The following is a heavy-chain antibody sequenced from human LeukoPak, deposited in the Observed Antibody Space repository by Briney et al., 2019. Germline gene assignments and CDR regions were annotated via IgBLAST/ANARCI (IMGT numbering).Heavy chain of an antibody. CDR2: ISYDGSNK. V-gene: IGHV3-30-3*01. J-gene: IGHJ6*02. D-gene: IGHD5-18*01. Sequence: GRSLRLSCAASGFTFSSYAMHWVRQAPGKGLEWVAVISYDGSNKYYADSVKGRFTISRDNSKNTLYLQMNSLRAEDTAVYYCARDYRQTAMVNYYGMDVWGQGTTVTVSS. CDR3: ARDYRQTAMVNYYGMDV. CDR1: GFTFSSYA.